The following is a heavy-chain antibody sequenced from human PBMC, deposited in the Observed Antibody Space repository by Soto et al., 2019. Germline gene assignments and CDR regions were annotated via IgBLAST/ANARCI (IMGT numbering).Heavy chain of an antibody. CDR3: AKGRGGSGSLTPRVDF. Sequence: EVQLLESGGGLVQPGGSLRLSCAASGFTLNNYAMTWVRQAPGKGLEWVSAISGGGDTTSYADSVKGRFTVSRDGSKNTLYLQMSSLRAEDTAIYYCAKGRGGSGSLTPRVDFWGQGTLVTVSS. J-gene: IGHJ4*02. V-gene: IGHV3-23*01. CDR2: ISGGGDTT. CDR1: GFTLNNYA. D-gene: IGHD3-10*01.